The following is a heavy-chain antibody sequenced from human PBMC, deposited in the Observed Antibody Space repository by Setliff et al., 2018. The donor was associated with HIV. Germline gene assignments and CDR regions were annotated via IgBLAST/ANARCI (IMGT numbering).Heavy chain of an antibody. D-gene: IGHD3-10*02. Sequence: ASVKVSCKASGYTFIGHYIHWVRQAPGQGLEWVGWINPNSGDTEYAQKFQDRVSLTRDTSLSTAYMELSSLTSDDTAIYYCARDMFEIWERSLAKGDEFDPWGQGSLVTVSS. CDR2: INPNSGDT. CDR3: ARDMFEIWERSLAKGDEFDP. V-gene: IGHV1-2*02. CDR1: GYTFIGHY. J-gene: IGHJ5*02.